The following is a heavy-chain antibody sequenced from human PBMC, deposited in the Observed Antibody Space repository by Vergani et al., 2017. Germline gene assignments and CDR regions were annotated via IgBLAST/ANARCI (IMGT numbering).Heavy chain of an antibody. CDR2: MNPNSGNT. CDR1: GYTFTSYD. Sequence: QVQLVQSGAEVKKPGASVKVSCKASGYTFTSYDINWVRQATGQGLEWMGWMNPNSGNTGYAQKFQGRVTMTRNTSRSTAYMELSSLRSEDTAVYYCARGRDIVVVPAGRYYYYYYMDVWGKGTTVTVSS. J-gene: IGHJ6*03. V-gene: IGHV1-8*01. D-gene: IGHD2-2*01. CDR3: ARGRDIVVVPAGRYYYYYYMDV.